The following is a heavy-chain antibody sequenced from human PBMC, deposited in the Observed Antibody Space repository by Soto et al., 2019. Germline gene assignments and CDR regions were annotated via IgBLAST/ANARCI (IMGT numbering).Heavy chain of an antibody. D-gene: IGHD3-3*01. CDR2: ISYDGSNK. Sequence: GGSLRLSCAASGFTFSSYAMHWVRQAPGKGLEWVAVISYDGSNKYYADSVKGRFTISRDNSKNTLYLQMNSLRAEDTAVYYCARGRSSWSGPFDYWGQGTLVTVSS. V-gene: IGHV3-30-3*01. J-gene: IGHJ4*02. CDR1: GFTFSSYA. CDR3: ARGRSSWSGPFDY.